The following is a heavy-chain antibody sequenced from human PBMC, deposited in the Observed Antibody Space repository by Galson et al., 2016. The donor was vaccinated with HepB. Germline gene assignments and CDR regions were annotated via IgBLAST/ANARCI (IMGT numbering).Heavy chain of an antibody. V-gene: IGHV3-7*01. CDR1: GFTFRSYA. CDR3: ARYRSMDV. D-gene: IGHD3-16*02. Sequence: SLRLSCAASGFTFRSYAMHWVRQAPGKGLEWVANINQDGSEKNYVASVKGRFTISRDNAKNSLFLQMSSLRADDTAVYYCARYRSMDVWGQGTTVTVSS. CDR2: INQDGSEK. J-gene: IGHJ6*02.